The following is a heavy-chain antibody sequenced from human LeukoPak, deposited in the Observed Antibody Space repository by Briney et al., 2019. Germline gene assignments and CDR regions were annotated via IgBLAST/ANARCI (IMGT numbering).Heavy chain of an antibody. Sequence: GGSLRLSCAASGFTVSSNYMSWVRQAPGKGLEWVSVIYSGGSTYYADSVKGRFTISRDNSKNTLYLQMNSLRAEDTAVYYCARRTPYCSGGSCYLDYFDYWGQGTLVTVSS. V-gene: IGHV3-53*01. D-gene: IGHD2-15*01. CDR1: GFTVSSNY. CDR2: IYSGGST. CDR3: ARRTPYCSGGSCYLDYFDY. J-gene: IGHJ4*02.